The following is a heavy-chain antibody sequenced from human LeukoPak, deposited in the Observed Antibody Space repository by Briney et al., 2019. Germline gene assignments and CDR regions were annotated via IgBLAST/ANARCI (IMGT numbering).Heavy chain of an antibody. D-gene: IGHD1-26*01. Sequence: GASVKVSCKASGYTFTSYGISWLRQAPGQGLEWMGWISAYNGNTNYAQKLQGRVTMTTDTSTSTAYMELRSLRAEDTAVYYCARESISGHRDFDYWGQGALVTVSS. V-gene: IGHV1-18*01. J-gene: IGHJ4*02. CDR1: GYTFTSYG. CDR2: ISAYNGNT. CDR3: ARESISGHRDFDY.